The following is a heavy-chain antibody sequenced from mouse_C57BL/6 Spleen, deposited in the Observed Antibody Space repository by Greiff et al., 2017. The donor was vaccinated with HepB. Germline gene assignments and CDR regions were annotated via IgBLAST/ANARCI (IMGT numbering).Heavy chain of an antibody. D-gene: IGHD1-1*01. Sequence: QVQLQQPGAELVKPGASVKLSCKASGYTFTSYWMHWVKQRPGRGLEWIGRIDPNSGGTKYNEKFKSKATLTVDKPSSTAYMQLSSLTSGDSAVYYCARSYYGPSGDYYAMDYWGQGTSVTVSS. CDR1: GYTFTSYW. CDR3: ARSYYGPSGDYYAMDY. J-gene: IGHJ4*01. V-gene: IGHV1-72*01. CDR2: IDPNSGGT.